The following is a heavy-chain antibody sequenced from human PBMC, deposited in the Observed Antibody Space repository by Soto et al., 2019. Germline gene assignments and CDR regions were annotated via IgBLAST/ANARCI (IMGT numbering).Heavy chain of an antibody. J-gene: IGHJ4*02. CDR2: ISAYNGNT. CDR1: GYTFTNYG. CDR3: ARHYDSTGYNFDY. V-gene: IGHV1-18*04. D-gene: IGHD3-22*01. Sequence: ASVKVSCKASGYTFTNYGFSWVRQAPGQGLEWMGWISAYNGNTNYAQKLQGRVTMTTDTPTTTAYMELRSLRSDDTAVYYCARHYDSTGYNFDYWGQGTLVTV.